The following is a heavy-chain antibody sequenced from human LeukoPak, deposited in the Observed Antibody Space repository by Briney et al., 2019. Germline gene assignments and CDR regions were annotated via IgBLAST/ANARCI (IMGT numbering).Heavy chain of an antibody. CDR2: IYHSGST. J-gene: IGHJ4*02. CDR1: GGSISSGGYS. D-gene: IGHD3-10*01. V-gene: IGHV4-30-2*01. Sequence: SETLSLTCAVSGGSISSGGYSWSWIRQPPGKGLEWIGYIYHSGSTYYNPSLKSRVTISVDRSKNQFSLKLSSVTAADTAVYYCARAIRRYFDYWGQGTLVTVSS. CDR3: ARAIRRYFDY.